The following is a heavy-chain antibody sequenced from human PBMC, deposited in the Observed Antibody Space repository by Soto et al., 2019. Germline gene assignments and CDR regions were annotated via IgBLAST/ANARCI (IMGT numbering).Heavy chain of an antibody. CDR2: ISGYNGQT. J-gene: IGHJ6*02. D-gene: IGHD5-18*01. CDR1: AYTFTSYG. V-gene: IGHV1-18*01. CDR3: ARDARKQLWVEGLNAMDV. Sequence: QVQLVQSGPEVKKPGASVKVSCKASAYTFTSYGISWVRQAPGQGLEWMGWISGYNGQTNYAQKFPGRVTITTDASTSTAYRELRSLRSDDTATYYCARDARKQLWVEGLNAMDVWGQGTTVTVSS.